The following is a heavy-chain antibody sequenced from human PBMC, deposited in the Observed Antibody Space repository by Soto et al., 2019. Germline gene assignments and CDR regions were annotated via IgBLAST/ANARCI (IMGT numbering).Heavy chain of an antibody. J-gene: IGHJ3*02. CDR3: ARAERVAGTFDI. CDR1: GFTFSSYA. D-gene: IGHD2-15*01. V-gene: IGHV3-30-3*01. Sequence: GGSLRLSCAASGFTFSSYAMHWVRQAPGKGLEWVAVISYDGSNKYYADSVKGRFTISRDNSKNTLYLQMNSLRAEDTAVYYWARAERVAGTFDIWGQGKRVTVSS. CDR2: ISYDGSNK.